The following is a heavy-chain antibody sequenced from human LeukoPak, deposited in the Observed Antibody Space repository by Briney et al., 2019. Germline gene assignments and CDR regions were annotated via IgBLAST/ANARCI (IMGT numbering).Heavy chain of an antibody. CDR1: GFTFSAFW. CDR2: INSDDSRT. V-gene: IGHV3-74*01. J-gene: IGHJ4*02. Sequence: GGSLRLSCAASGFTFSAFWMHWVRQAPGKGLVWVSRINSDDSRTTYADSVKGRFTISRDNAKNTLYLQMNSLRAEDTAVYCCARGLVHDTSGYYSDYWGREPWSPSPQ. CDR3: ARGLVHDTSGYYSDY. D-gene: IGHD3-22*01.